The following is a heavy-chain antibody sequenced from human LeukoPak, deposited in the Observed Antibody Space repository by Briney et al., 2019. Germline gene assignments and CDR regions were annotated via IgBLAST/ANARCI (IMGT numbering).Heavy chain of an antibody. V-gene: IGHV3-15*01. CDR2: IKSKTDGGTT. CDR3: TTLGLLTVYYFDY. J-gene: IGHJ4*02. CDR1: GFTFSNAW. Sequence: GGSLRLSCAASGFTFSNAWMSWVRQAPGKGLEWVGRIKSKTDGGTTDYAAPVKGRFTISRDDSKNTLYLQMNSLKTEDTAVYYCTTLGLLTVYYFDYWGQGTLVTVSS. D-gene: IGHD3-22*01.